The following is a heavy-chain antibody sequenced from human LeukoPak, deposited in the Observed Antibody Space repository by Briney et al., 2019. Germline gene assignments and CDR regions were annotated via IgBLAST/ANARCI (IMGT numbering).Heavy chain of an antibody. CDR2: IIPIFGTA. V-gene: IGHV1-69*06. J-gene: IGHJ4*02. CDR3: ARSNFDWLKETYFDY. Sequence: AASVKVSCKASGGTFSSYAISWVRQAPGQGLEWMGGIIPIFGTANYAQKFQGRVTITADKSTSTAYMELSSLRSEDTAVYYCARSNFDWLKETYFDYWGQGTLVTVSS. CDR1: GGTFSSYA. D-gene: IGHD3-9*01.